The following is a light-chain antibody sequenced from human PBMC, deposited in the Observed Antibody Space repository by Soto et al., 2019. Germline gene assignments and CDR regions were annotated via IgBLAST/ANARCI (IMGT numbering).Light chain of an antibody. Sequence: DIQMTQSPSTLSASVGDRVTITCRASQTITTWLAWYQQKPGKAPKLLIYDASTLESGVPQRFSGSGSGTECTRTISSLQPDDFATYYCQQYNRYSLTFGQGTQVDIK. V-gene: IGKV1-5*01. CDR2: DAS. CDR3: QQYNRYSLT. J-gene: IGKJ1*01. CDR1: QTITTW.